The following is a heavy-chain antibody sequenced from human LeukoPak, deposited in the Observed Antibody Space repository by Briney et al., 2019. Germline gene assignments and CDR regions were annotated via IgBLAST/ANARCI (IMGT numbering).Heavy chain of an antibody. CDR2: ISGSGDST. CDR3: ARRSGIAVAGAFDY. Sequence: GALRLSCAASGFLFRSYGMSWVRQAPGKGLEWVSGISGSGDSTYYADSVKGRFTISRDNSKNTLYLQMNSLRAEDTAVYYCARRSGIAVAGAFDYWGQGTLVTVSS. D-gene: IGHD6-19*01. CDR1: GFLFRSYG. V-gene: IGHV3-23*01. J-gene: IGHJ4*02.